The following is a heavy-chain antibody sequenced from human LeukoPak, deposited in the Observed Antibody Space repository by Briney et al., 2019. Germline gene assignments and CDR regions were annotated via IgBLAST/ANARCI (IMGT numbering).Heavy chain of an antibody. CDR1: GFTFDDYA. J-gene: IGHJ4*02. CDR2: ISWSSGSI. D-gene: IGHD6-13*01. V-gene: IGHV3-9*01. Sequence: PGXSLRXSCAASGFTFDDYAMHWVRQAPGKGLEWVSGISWSSGSIGYADSVKGRFTISRDNAKNSLYLQMNSLRAEDTALYYCAKCAAGTTFDYWGQGTLVTVSS. CDR3: AKCAAGTTFDY.